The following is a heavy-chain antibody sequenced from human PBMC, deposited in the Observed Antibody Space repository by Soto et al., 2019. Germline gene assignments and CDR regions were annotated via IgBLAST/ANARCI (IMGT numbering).Heavy chain of an antibody. Sequence: QVQLVQSGAEVKKPGSSVKVSCKASGGTFSSYAISWVRQAPGQGLEWMGGIIPIPGTANYAQKFQGRVTITADESTSTAYMELSNLRSEDTAVYYCARSQGSSTSLEIYYYYYYGMDVWGQGTTVTVSS. D-gene: IGHD2-2*01. CDR3: ARSQGSSTSLEIYYYYYYGMDV. J-gene: IGHJ6*02. CDR1: GGTFSSYA. V-gene: IGHV1-69*01. CDR2: IIPIPGTA.